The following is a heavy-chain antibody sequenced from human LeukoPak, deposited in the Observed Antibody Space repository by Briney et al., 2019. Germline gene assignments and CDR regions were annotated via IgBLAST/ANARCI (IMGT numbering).Heavy chain of an antibody. V-gene: IGHV3-7*01. CDR2: IKQDGSEK. J-gene: IGHJ5*02. CDR1: GFTFSSYW. D-gene: IGHD3-10*01. CDR3: AREGSGSKNIDGFDP. Sequence: GGSLRLSCAASGFTFSSYWMSWVRQAPGKGLEWVANIKQDGSEKYYVDSVKGRFTISRDNAKNSLYLQMNSLRAEDTAVYYCAREGSGSKNIDGFDPWGQGTLVTVSS.